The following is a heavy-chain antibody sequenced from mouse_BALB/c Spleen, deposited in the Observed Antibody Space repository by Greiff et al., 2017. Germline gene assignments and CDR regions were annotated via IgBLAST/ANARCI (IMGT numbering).Heavy chain of an antibody. CDR2: ISSGGST. CDR3: VRYGSSPYYFDY. CDR1: GFTFSSYT. D-gene: IGHD1-1*01. J-gene: IGHJ2*01. V-gene: IGHV5-6-5*01. Sequence: EVQVVESGGGLVKPGGSLKLSCAASGFTFSSYTMSWVRQTPEKRLEWVATISSGGSTYYPDSVKGRFTISRDNARNILYLQMSSLRSEDTAMYYCVRYGSSPYYFDYWGQGTTLTVSS.